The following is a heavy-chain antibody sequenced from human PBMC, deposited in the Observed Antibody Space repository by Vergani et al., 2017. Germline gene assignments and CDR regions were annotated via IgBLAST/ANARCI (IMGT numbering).Heavy chain of an antibody. Sequence: QVQLQESGPGLVKPPGTLSLTCAVSGDSISSNNCWTWVRQPPGKGLEWIGEICHTEDTKYSPSLKSRVTISVDTSKNQFSLKLSSVTAADTAVYYCARSGSSSSYYYYYMDVWGKGTTVTVSS. CDR1: GDSISSNNC. V-gene: IGHV4-4*03. CDR2: ICHTEDT. J-gene: IGHJ6*03. CDR3: ARSGSSSSYYYYYMDV. D-gene: IGHD6-6*01.